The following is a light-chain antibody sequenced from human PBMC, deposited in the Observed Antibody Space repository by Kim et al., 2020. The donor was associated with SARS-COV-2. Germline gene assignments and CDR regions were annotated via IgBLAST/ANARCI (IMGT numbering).Light chain of an antibody. CDR3: GSSVGNNNYV. V-gene: IGLV2-8*01. J-gene: IGLJ1*01. Sequence: QTATSSCTASSGVVGCNNFVSWHQHHPDAPPTLIFYDITRPPSVVHGRFSGSTSDTTASLTVYRLQAEDEADYYCGSSVGNNNYVFGTGTKVTVL. CDR1: SGVVGCNNF. CDR2: DIT.